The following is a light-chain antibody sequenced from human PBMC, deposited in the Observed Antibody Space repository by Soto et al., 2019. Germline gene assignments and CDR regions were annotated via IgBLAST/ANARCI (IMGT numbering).Light chain of an antibody. CDR1: NSNIGSNP. V-gene: IGLV1-44*01. J-gene: IGLJ2*01. CDR2: SNY. Sequence: QSSLTQPPSASGTPGQRVTISCSGSNSNIGSNPVHWYQQFPGTAPKVLIYSNYQRPSGVPDRFSGSKSGTSASLAISGLQPEDEADYYCAAWDDRLSDLLFGGGTKVTVL. CDR3: AAWDDRLSDLL.